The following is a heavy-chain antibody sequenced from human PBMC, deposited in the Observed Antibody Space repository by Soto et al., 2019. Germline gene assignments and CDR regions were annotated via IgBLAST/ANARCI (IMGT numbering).Heavy chain of an antibody. CDR3: ARDFTVGATPPEYYFDY. J-gene: IGHJ4*01. CDR2: ISSSISYI. CDR1: GFTFSSYS. D-gene: IGHD1-26*01. V-gene: IGHV3-21*01. Sequence: XRSLRLTFAASGFTFSSYSGNWVRQAPGKGLEWVSSISSSISYIYYADSVKGRFTISRDNAKNSLYLQMNSLRAEDTAVHYCARDFTVGATPPEYYFDYSGHGTLVTAPQ.